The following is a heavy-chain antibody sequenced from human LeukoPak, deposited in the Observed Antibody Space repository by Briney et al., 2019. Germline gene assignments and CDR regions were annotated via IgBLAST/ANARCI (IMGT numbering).Heavy chain of an antibody. Sequence: SETLSLTCTVSGGSISSSSYYWGWIRQPPGKGLEWIGSIYYSGSTYYNPSLKSRVTISVDTSKNQFSLKLSSVTAADTAVYYCARDLAAADQPPVGDAFDIWGQGTMVTVSS. V-gene: IGHV4-39*07. CDR1: GGSISSSSYY. CDR3: ARDLAAADQPPVGDAFDI. D-gene: IGHD6-13*01. J-gene: IGHJ3*02. CDR2: IYYSGST.